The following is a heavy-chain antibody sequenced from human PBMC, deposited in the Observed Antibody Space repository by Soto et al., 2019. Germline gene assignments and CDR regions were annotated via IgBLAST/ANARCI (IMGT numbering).Heavy chain of an antibody. Sequence: QVQLVESGGGVVQPGRSLRLSCAASGFTFSSYGMHWVRQAPGKGLEWVAVIWYDGSNKYYADSVKGRFTISRDNAKNTMYLQMNSLRAEDTAVYYCARDHVPYSSRWYSFDYWGQGTLVTVSS. J-gene: IGHJ4*02. D-gene: IGHD6-13*01. V-gene: IGHV3-33*01. CDR2: IWYDGSNK. CDR1: GFTFSSYG. CDR3: ARDHVPYSSRWYSFDY.